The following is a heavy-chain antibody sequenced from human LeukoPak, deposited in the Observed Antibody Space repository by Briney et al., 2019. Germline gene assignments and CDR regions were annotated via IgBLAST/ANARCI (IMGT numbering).Heavy chain of an antibody. V-gene: IGHV3-21*01. J-gene: IGHJ5*02. D-gene: IGHD4-23*01. CDR1: GFTFSNYN. Sequence: GGSLRFSCSASGFTFSNYNMEWVRPGPGKGLDWVSSISTTSTYISYTDSVKGRFTISRDNAKNSLYLQMNSLRVEDTAVYYCAKTPRPSGPFDPWGQGTLVTVSS. CDR2: ISTTSTYI. CDR3: AKTPRPSGPFDP.